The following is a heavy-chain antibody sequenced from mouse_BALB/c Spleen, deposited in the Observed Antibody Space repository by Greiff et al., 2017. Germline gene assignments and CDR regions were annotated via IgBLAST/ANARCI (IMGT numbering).Heavy chain of an antibody. D-gene: IGHD1-1*01. Sequence: DVKLVESGPSLVKPSQTLSLTCSVTGDSITSGYWNWIRKFPGNKLEYMGYISYSGSTYYNPSLKSRISITRDTSKNQYYLQLNSVTTEDTATYYCARYDYYGTCLAYWGQGTLVTVSA. CDR2: ISYSGST. CDR1: GDSITSGY. J-gene: IGHJ3*01. V-gene: IGHV3-8*02. CDR3: ARYDYYGTCLAY.